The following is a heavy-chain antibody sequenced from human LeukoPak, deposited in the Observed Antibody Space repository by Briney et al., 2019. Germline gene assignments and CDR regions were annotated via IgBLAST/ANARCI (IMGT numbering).Heavy chain of an antibody. CDR2: ISGTGDNT. V-gene: IGHV3-23*01. CDR3: AKMKGHPLPKYYMDV. CDR1: GFTFSGFA. Sequence: GGSLRLSCAASGFTFSGFAMSRVRRTPGKGLEWVSGISGTGDNTLYADSVKGRFTISRDNSKNTLYLEMNSLRAEDTAIYYCAKMKGHPLPKYYMDVWGQGTTVTVSS. D-gene: IGHD1-26*01. J-gene: IGHJ6*01.